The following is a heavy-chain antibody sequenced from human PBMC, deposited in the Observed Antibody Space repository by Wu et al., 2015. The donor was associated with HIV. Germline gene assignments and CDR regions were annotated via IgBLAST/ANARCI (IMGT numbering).Heavy chain of an antibody. D-gene: IGHD2-21*01. CDR1: GYTFTDHY. V-gene: IGHV1-2*02. CDR3: ARDLGDDFAVRGFYWYMDV. Sequence: QVHLEQSGATVKTPGASVTVSCKASGYTFTDHYIHWVRQAPGQGLEWMGWIRPDSGATHYAENFQDRVTMTRDASISTAYMQLRRLRSDDTAVYFCARDLGDDFAVRGFYWYMDVWGRGTAITVSS. CDR2: IRPDSGAT. J-gene: IGHJ6*03.